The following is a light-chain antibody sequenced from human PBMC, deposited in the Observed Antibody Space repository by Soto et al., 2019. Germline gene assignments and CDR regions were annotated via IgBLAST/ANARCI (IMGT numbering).Light chain of an antibody. CDR3: ASYTSSSTLV. CDR1: SNDVGGHDY. V-gene: IGLV2-14*03. Sequence: QYALTQPASVSGSPGQSIIISCTGTSNDVGGHDYVSWYQQHPGKAPKLLIYDVRSRASGVSDRFSGSKSGHTASLTISGSRPEDEADYYCASYTSSSTLVFGTGTKVTVL. J-gene: IGLJ1*01. CDR2: DVR.